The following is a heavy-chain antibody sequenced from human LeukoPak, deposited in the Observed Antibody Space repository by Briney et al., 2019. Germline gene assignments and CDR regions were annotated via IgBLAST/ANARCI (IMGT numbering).Heavy chain of an antibody. CDR3: ARGGIGREYCSSTPCYDTPFGD. V-gene: IGHV1-8*01. CDR1: GYTFTSHD. Sequence: ASVKVSCKASGYTFTSHDINWVRQATGQGLEWMGWMNPNSGNTGYAQKFQGRVTMTRNTSISTAYMELSSLRSEDTAVYYCARGGIGREYCSSTPCYDTPFGDWGQGTRVTASS. J-gene: IGHJ4*02. CDR2: MNPNSGNT. D-gene: IGHD2/OR15-2a*01.